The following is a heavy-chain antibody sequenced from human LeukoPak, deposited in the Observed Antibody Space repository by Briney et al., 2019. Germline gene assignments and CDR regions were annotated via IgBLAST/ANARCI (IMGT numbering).Heavy chain of an antibody. V-gene: IGHV1-69*06. CDR1: GGTFSSYA. CDR3: ARTQPEGRFDP. J-gene: IGHJ5*02. CDR2: IIPIFGTA. D-gene: IGHD1-14*01. Sequence: ASVKVSCKASGGTFSSYAISWVRQAPGQGLEWMGGIIPIFGTANYAQKFQGRVTIAADKPTSTAYMELSRLRSDDTAVYYCARTQPEGRFDPWGQGTLVTVSS.